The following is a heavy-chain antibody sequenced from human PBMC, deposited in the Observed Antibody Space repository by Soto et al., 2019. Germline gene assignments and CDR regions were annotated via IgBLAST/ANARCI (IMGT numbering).Heavy chain of an antibody. Sequence: QVQLQESGPGLVKPSQTLSLTCTVSGGSISSDNYYWSWIRQHPGKGLEWIGYNYYSGSTYYNPSIKSRVTISVDTSKNQFSLKLSSVTAADTGVYYSARKATVTTSFDYWGQGTLVTVSS. CDR2: NYYSGST. D-gene: IGHD4-17*01. V-gene: IGHV4-31*03. CDR3: ARKATVTTSFDY. CDR1: GGSISSDNYY. J-gene: IGHJ4*02.